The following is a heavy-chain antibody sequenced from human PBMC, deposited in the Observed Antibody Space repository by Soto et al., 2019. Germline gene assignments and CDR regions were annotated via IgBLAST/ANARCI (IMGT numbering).Heavy chain of an antibody. J-gene: IGHJ6*03. CDR2: INHSGST. Sequence: NPSETLSLTCAVYGGSFSVYYWSWIGQPPGKGLEWIGEINHSGSTNYNPSLKSRVTISVDTSKNQFSLKLSSVTAADTAVYYCARGFRETPAYYYYYMDVWGKGTTVTVSS. V-gene: IGHV4-34*01. D-gene: IGHD2-15*01. CDR3: ARGFRETPAYYYYYMDV. CDR1: GGSFSVYY.